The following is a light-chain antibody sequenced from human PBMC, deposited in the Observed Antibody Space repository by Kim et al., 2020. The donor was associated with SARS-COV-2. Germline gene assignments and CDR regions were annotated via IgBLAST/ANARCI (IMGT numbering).Light chain of an antibody. CDR2: GAS. CDR1: QSGSSSY. Sequence: PGERATLSCRASQSGSSSYLAWYQQKPGQAPRLLIYGASSRATGIPDRFSGSGSGTDFTLTISRLEPEDFAVYYCQQYGSSPPYTFGQGTKLEI. CDR3: QQYGSSPPYT. J-gene: IGKJ2*01. V-gene: IGKV3-20*01.